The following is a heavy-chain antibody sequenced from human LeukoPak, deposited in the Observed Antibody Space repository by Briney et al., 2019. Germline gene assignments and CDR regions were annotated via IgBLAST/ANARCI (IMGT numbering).Heavy chain of an antibody. CDR3: ATSGYDTYYYYYYYMDV. CDR2: IYYSGST. V-gene: IGHV4-39*07. CDR1: GGSISSSSYY. J-gene: IGHJ6*03. Sequence: SETLSLTCTVSGGSISSSSYYWGWIRQPPGKGLEWIGSIYYSGSTYYNPSLKSRVTISVDTSKNQFSLKLSSVTAADTAVYYCATSGYDTYYYYYYYMDVWGKGTTVTVSS. D-gene: IGHD5-12*01.